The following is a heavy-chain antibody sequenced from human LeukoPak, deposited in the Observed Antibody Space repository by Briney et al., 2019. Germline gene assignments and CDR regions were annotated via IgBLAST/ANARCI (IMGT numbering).Heavy chain of an antibody. J-gene: IGHJ1*01. CDR3: ARGPRYSSSWYLASTGYFQH. V-gene: IGHV4-30-2*01. D-gene: IGHD6-13*01. CDR1: GGSISSGGYY. Sequence: SETLSLTCTVSGGSISSGGYYWSWIRQPPGKGPEWIGYIYHSGSTNYNPSLKSRVTISVDTSKNQFSLKLSSVTAADTAVYYCARGPRYSSSWYLASTGYFQHWGQGTLVTVSS. CDR2: IYHSGST.